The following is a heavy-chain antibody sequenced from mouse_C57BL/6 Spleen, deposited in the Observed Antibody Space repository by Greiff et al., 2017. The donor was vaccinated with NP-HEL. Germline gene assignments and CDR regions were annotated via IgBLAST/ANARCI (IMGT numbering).Heavy chain of an antibody. Sequence: VQLQQSDAELVKPGASVKISCKVSGYTFNDNTIHWMKQRPEQGLEWIGYIYPRDGSTKYNEKFKGKATLTADKSSSTAYMQLNSLTSEDSAVYFCAKVGDYGSSYWYFDVWGPGTTVTVSS. J-gene: IGHJ1*01. CDR1: GYTFNDNT. CDR2: IYPRDGST. CDR3: AKVGDYGSSYWYFDV. D-gene: IGHD1-1*01. V-gene: IGHV1-78*01.